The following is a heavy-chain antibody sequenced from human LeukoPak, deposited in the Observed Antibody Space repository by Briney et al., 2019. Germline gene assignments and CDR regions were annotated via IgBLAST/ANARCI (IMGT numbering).Heavy chain of an antibody. V-gene: IGHV1-8*01. D-gene: IGHD2-2*02. Sequence: ASVKVSCKASGYTFTSYDINWVRQATGQGLEWMGWMNPNSGNTGYAQKFQGRVTMTRNTSISTAYMELSSLRSEDTAVYYCARGGNCSSTSCYTENWFDPWGQGTLVTVSS. J-gene: IGHJ5*02. CDR1: GYTFTSYD. CDR3: ARGGNCSSTSCYTENWFDP. CDR2: MNPNSGNT.